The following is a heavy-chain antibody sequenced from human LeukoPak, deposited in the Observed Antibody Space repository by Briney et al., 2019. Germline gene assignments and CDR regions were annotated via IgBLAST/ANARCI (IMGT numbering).Heavy chain of an antibody. D-gene: IGHD3-3*01. CDR2: IYYSGST. CDR3: ATVPTIFGVVSDY. Sequence: PSETLSLTCTVSGGSISSGSYYWGWIRQPPGKGLEWIGSIYYSGSTYYNPSLKSRVTISVDTSKNQFSLKLGSVTAADTAVYYCATVPTIFGVVSDYWGQGTLVTVSS. V-gene: IGHV4-39*01. J-gene: IGHJ4*02. CDR1: GGSISSGSYY.